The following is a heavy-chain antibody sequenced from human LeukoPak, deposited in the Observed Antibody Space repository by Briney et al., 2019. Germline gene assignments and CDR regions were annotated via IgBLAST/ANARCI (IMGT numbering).Heavy chain of an antibody. V-gene: IGHV4-39*01. CDR1: GGSISSGAYY. CDR2: INNSGST. CDR3: ARHKDYYYSYMDV. Sequence: PSETLSLTCIVSGGSISSGAYYWAWIRQPPGKGLEWIVTINNSGSTFYNPSLTSRVTISVDTSKNQFSLKLSSVTAADTAVYYCARHKDYYYSYMDVWGKGTTVTISS. J-gene: IGHJ6*03.